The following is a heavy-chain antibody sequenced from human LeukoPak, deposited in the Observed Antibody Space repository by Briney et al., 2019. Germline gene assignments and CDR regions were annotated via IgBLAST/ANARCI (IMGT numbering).Heavy chain of an antibody. Sequence: GGSLRLSCAASGFTFSSYGMHWVRQAPGKGLEWVAFIRYDGSNKYYADSVKGRFTISRDNSKNTLYLQMNSLRAEDTAVYYCAKVNGIAAAAHRGWFDPWGQGTLVTVSS. CDR1: GFTFSSYG. CDR3: AKVNGIAAAAHRGWFDP. D-gene: IGHD6-13*01. CDR2: IRYDGSNK. J-gene: IGHJ5*02. V-gene: IGHV3-30*02.